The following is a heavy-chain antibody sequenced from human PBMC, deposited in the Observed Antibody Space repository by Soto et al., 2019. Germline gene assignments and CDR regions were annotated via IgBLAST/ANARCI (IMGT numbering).Heavy chain of an antibody. V-gene: IGHV4-34*01. CDR2: INHSGST. J-gene: IGHJ5*02. CDR1: GGSFSGYY. CDR3: ARVKYYYDSSGYHKRTMRNWFDP. Sequence: SETLSLTCAVYGGSFSGYYWSWIRQPPGKGLEWIGEINHSGSTNYNPSLKSRVTISVDTSKNQFSLKLSSVTAADTAVYYCARVKYYYDSSGYHKRTMRNWFDPWGQGTLVTVSS. D-gene: IGHD3-22*01.